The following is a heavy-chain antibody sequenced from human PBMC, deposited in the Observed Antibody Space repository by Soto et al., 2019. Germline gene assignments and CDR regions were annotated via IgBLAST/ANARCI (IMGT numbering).Heavy chain of an antibody. V-gene: IGHV3-9*01. J-gene: IGHJ4*02. Sequence: DVQLVESGGGLVQPGRSLRLSCAASGFTFDDYAMHWVRQAPGKGLEWVSGISWNSGSIGYADSVKGRFTISRDNAKNSLYLQMNSLRAEDTALYYCAKQLELRTNGDYAYDYWGQGTLVTVSS. CDR3: AKQLELRTNGDYAYDY. CDR1: GFTFDDYA. CDR2: ISWNSGSI. D-gene: IGHD1-7*01.